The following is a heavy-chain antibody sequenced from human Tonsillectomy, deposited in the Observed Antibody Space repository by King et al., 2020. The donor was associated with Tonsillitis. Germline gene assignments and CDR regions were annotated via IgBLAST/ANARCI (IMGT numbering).Heavy chain of an antibody. CDR2: MNPNSGNT. J-gene: IGHJ5*02. V-gene: IGHV1-8*02. CDR1: GYIFTSYD. D-gene: IGHD2-2*01. CDR3: ARRPGSTRTKKDWFDP. Sequence: VQLVESGAEVKKPGASVKVSCKASGYIFTSYDINWVRQATGQGLEWMGWMNPNSGNTGYAQKFQGRVTMTRNTSITTAYMELSSLTSEDTAVYYCARRPGSTRTKKDWFDPWGQGTLVTVSS.